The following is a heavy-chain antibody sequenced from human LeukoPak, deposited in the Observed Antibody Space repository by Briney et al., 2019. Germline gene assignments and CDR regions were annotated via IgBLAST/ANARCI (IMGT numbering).Heavy chain of an antibody. CDR3: TRNSGTSSLDY. CDR2: ISNSGRT. D-gene: IGHD2-21*01. Sequence: SETLSLTCTVSGGSINTNSYYWAWIRQPPGKGLEWLGTISNSGRTYYNPSLKSRVTISLDTTKNQFSLNLSYVTATDTAVYYCTRNSGTSSLDYWGRGNLVTVSS. CDR1: GGSINTNSYY. J-gene: IGHJ4*02. V-gene: IGHV4-39*01.